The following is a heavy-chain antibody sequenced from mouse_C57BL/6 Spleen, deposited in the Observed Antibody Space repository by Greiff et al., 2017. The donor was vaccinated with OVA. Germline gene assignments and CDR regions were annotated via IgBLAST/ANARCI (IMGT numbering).Heavy chain of an antibody. D-gene: IGHD1-1*01. CDR1: GYTFTSYW. CDR3: ARSLITTAYYAMDY. CDR2: IAPNSGGT. J-gene: IGHJ4*01. V-gene: IGHV1-72*01. Sequence: QVQLQQPGAELVKPGASVKLSCKASGYTFTSYWMHWVKQRPGRGLEWIGRIAPNSGGTKYNEKFKSKATLTVDKPSSTAYMQLSSLTSEDSAVYYCARSLITTAYYAMDYWGQGTSVTVSS.